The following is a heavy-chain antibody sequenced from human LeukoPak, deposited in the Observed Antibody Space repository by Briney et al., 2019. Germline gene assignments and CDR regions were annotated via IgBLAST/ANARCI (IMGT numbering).Heavy chain of an antibody. V-gene: IGHV3-21*01. D-gene: IGHD3-10*01. CDR2: ISSSSSYI. CDR1: GFTFSSYS. Sequence: GGSLRLSCAASGFTFSSYSMNWVRQAPGKGLEWVSSISSSSSYIYYADSVKGRFTISRDNAKNSLYPQMNSLRAEDTAVYYCARDPDGSGSYYTGPFDYWGQGTLVTVSS. CDR3: ARDPDGSGSYYTGPFDY. J-gene: IGHJ4*02.